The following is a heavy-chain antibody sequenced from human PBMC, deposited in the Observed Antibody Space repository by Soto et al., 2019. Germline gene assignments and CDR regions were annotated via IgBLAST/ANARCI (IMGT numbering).Heavy chain of an antibody. CDR1: GFTFSSYG. CDR2: IWYDGSNK. V-gene: IGHV3-33*01. Sequence: QVQLVESGGGVVQPGRSLRLSCAASGFTFSSYGMHWVRQAPGKGLEWVAVIWYDGSNKYYADSVKGRFTISRDNSKNTLYLQMNSLRAEDTAVYSCARARGAYIYYFDYWGQGTLVTVSS. J-gene: IGHJ4*02. CDR3: ARARGAYIYYFDY. D-gene: IGHD3-16*01.